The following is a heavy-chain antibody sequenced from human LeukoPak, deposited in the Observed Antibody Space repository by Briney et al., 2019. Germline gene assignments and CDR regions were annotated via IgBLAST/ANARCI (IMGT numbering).Heavy chain of an antibody. J-gene: IGHJ4*02. CDR1: GNTPSELS. Sequence: ASVKVSCKVSGNTPSELSMHWVRQAPGKGLEWMGGFDPEDGETIYAQKFQGRVTVTEDVSTDTAYMELSSLRSEDTAVYYCTTFNFGNGWYFFDHWGQGTLVTVSS. V-gene: IGHV1-24*01. CDR3: TTFNFGNGWYFFDH. D-gene: IGHD6-19*01. CDR2: FDPEDGET.